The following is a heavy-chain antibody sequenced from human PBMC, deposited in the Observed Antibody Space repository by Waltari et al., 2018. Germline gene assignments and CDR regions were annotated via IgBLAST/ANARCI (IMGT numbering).Heavy chain of an antibody. J-gene: IGHJ4*02. CDR1: GFTFDDYA. V-gene: IGHV3-43D*04. Sequence: EVQLVESGGVVVQPGGSLRLSCAASGFTFDDYAMHWVRQAPGVGLEWVLLISVECGSTYYADSVKGRFTISRDNSKNSLYLQMNSLRAEDTALYYCAKAYDSSGYYSEYWGQGTLVTVSS. CDR3: AKAYDSSGYYSEY. D-gene: IGHD3-22*01. CDR2: ISVECGST.